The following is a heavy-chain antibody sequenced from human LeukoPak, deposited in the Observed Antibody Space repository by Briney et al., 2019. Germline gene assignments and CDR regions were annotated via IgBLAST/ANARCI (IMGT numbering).Heavy chain of an antibody. CDR1: GYAFTSYD. Sequence: ASVKVSCKASGYAFTSYDINWVRQATGQGLEWMGWMNPNSGNTGYAQKFQGRVTMTEDTSTDTAYMELSSLRSEDTAVYYCATSVRFLEWLEMDYWGQGTLVTVSS. V-gene: IGHV1-8*01. CDR2: MNPNSGNT. J-gene: IGHJ4*02. CDR3: ATSVRFLEWLEMDY. D-gene: IGHD3-3*01.